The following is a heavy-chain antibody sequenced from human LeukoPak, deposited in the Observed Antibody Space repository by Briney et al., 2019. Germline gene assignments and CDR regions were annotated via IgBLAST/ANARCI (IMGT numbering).Heavy chain of an antibody. CDR2: ISASSHYI. D-gene: IGHD4-23*01. CDR1: GFNFRDYT. CDR3: ASTADYGGNSIRTFDY. V-gene: IGHV3-21*01. J-gene: IGHJ4*02. Sequence: GGSLRLSCVASGFNFRDYTMHWVRQAPGRGLEWVSSISASSHYIFYADSVKGRFSISRDNAKNSLYLEMNSLRAEDTAVYYCASTADYGGNSIRTFDYWGQGTLVTVSS.